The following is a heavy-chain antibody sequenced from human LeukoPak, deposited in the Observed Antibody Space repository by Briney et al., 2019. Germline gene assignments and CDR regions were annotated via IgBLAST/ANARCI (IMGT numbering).Heavy chain of an antibody. D-gene: IGHD4-17*01. Sequence: PGGSLGLSCAASGFTFSSYAMSWVRQAPGKGLEWVSAISGSGGSTYYADSVKGRFTISRDNSKNTLYLQMNSLRAEDTAVYYCAKAFGGDPSFDYWGQGTLVTVSS. V-gene: IGHV3-23*01. CDR3: AKAFGGDPSFDY. J-gene: IGHJ4*02. CDR1: GFTFSSYA. CDR2: ISGSGGST.